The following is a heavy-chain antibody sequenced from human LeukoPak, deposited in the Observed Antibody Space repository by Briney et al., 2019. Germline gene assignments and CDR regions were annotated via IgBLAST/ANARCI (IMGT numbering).Heavy chain of an antibody. Sequence: SVKVSCKASGGTFSSYAISWVRQAPGQGLEWMGGIIPIFGTANYAQKFQGRVTITADESTSTAYMELSSLRSEDTAVYYCANMVRGIPDWFDPWGQGTLVTVSS. V-gene: IGHV1-69*13. J-gene: IGHJ5*02. CDR3: ANMVRGIPDWFDP. CDR1: GGTFSSYA. CDR2: IIPIFGTA. D-gene: IGHD3-10*01.